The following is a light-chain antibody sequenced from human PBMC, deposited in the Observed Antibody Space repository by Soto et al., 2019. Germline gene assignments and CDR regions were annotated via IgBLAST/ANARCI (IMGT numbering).Light chain of an antibody. V-gene: IGKV1-9*01. CDR3: KQLNTYPIT. Sequence: IQLTQSPSSLSASVGDRVTITCRASQGISSYLAWYQQKPGKAPKLLIYGASTLEGGVPFRFRGSGFGTFFTFTFISLQPEDFPTYNCKQLNTYPITFGQGTRREIK. J-gene: IGKJ5*01. CDR1: QGISSY. CDR2: GAS.